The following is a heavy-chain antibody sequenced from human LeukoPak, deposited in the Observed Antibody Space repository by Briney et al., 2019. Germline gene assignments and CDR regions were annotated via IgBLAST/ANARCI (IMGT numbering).Heavy chain of an antibody. Sequence: PSETLSLTCTVSGGSISSSSYYWGWIRQPPGKGLEWIGSIYYSGSTYYNPSLKSRVTISVDTSKNQFSLKLSSVTAADTAVYYCARDGLVVVALRKGTRYYYMDVWGKGTTVTVSS. CDR2: IYYSGST. CDR1: GGSISSSSYY. J-gene: IGHJ6*03. D-gene: IGHD2-15*01. CDR3: ARDGLVVVALRKGTRYYYMDV. V-gene: IGHV4-39*07.